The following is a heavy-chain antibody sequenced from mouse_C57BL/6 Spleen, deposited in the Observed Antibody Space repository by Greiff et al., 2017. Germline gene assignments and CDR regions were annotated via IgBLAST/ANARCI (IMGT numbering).Heavy chain of an antibody. CDR1: GYTFTSYW. CDR2: IHPNSGST. V-gene: IGHV1-64*01. CDR3: ARADYSNDEVWFAY. Sequence: QVQLQQPGAELVKPGASVQLSCKASGYTFTSYWMHWVKQRPGQGLEWIGMIHPNSGSTNYNEKFKSKATLTVDKSSSTAYMQLSSLTSEDSAVYYCARADYSNDEVWFAYWGQGTLVTVSA. J-gene: IGHJ3*01. D-gene: IGHD2-12*01.